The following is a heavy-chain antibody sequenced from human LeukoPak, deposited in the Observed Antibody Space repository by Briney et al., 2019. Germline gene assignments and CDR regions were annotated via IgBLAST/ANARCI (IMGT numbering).Heavy chain of an antibody. J-gene: IGHJ4*02. Sequence: ASVKVSCKASGYTFTGYYMHWVRQAPGQGLEWMGWINPNSGGTNYAQKFQGRVTMTRDTSISTAYVELSRLRSDDTAVYYCARTGTVDTAIGDYWGQGTLVTVSS. D-gene: IGHD5-18*01. CDR2: INPNSGGT. V-gene: IGHV1-2*02. CDR3: ARTGTVDTAIGDY. CDR1: GYTFTGYY.